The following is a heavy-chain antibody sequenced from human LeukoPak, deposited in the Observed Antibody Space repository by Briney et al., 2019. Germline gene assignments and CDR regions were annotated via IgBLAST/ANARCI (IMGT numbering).Heavy chain of an antibody. CDR2: IIPIFGTA. Sequence: SVKVSCKASGGTFTNYALIWVRQAPGQGLEWMGGIIPIFGTANYAEKFQGRVAITTDESTSTGYMELSSLRSEDTAMYYCARTWGLETSTLKWYFDLWGRGTLVTVSS. D-gene: IGHD5-24*01. V-gene: IGHV1-69*05. CDR1: GGTFTNYA. J-gene: IGHJ2*01. CDR3: ARTWGLETSTLKWYFDL.